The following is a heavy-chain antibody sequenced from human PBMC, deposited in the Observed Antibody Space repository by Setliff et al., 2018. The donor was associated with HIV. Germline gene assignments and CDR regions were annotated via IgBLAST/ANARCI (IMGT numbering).Heavy chain of an antibody. D-gene: IGHD2-21*02. J-gene: IGHJ4*02. CDR3: AKGGDSHY. Sequence: QPGGSLRLSCAASGFTFSGYGMHWVRQAPGKGLDWVAVIWDDGDNEYYADSVKGRFTISRDNSKNTLYLQMNSLRAEDTAVYYCAKGGDSHYWGQGTLVTVSS. CDR1: GFTFSGYG. V-gene: IGHV3-33*06. CDR2: IWDDGDNE.